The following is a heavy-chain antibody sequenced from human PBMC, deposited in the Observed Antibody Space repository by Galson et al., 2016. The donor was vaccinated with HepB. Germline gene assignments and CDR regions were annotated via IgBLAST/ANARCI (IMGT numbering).Heavy chain of an antibody. Sequence: TLSLTCSVSGGSISSGDSYWTWIRQHPGKGLECIGYMFYSGSTYYNPSLKSRVTISLDTSKNQFSLNLSSVTAADTAIYYCARAPYFDKSGYHFHAFDIWGQGTMITVSS. CDR2: MFYSGST. V-gene: IGHV4-31*03. J-gene: IGHJ3*02. D-gene: IGHD3-22*01. CDR3: ARAPYFDKSGYHFHAFDI. CDR1: GGSISSGDSY.